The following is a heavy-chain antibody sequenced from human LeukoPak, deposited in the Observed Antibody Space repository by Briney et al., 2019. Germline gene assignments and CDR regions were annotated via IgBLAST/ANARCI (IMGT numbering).Heavy chain of an antibody. D-gene: IGHD3-10*01. CDR2: INPSGGTT. CDR1: GYTFTGYY. Sequence: ASVKVSCKASGYTFTGYYMHWVRQAPGQGLDWMGIINPSGGTTSFAQRFQGRVTMTRDTSTSTVYMELSSLRSEDTAVYYCARTRMVRGVPFDYWGQGTLVTVSS. CDR3: ARTRMVRGVPFDY. J-gene: IGHJ4*02. V-gene: IGHV1-46*01.